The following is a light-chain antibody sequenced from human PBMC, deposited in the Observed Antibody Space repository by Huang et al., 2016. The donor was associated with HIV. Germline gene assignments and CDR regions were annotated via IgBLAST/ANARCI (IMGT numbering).Light chain of an antibody. CDR1: QSVTTN. V-gene: IGKV3-15*01. CDR2: AAS. CDR3: QQYNKWPPEYT. Sequence: VMMSQSPATLAASPGERVTLSCGARQSVTTNFAWYQQKPGQPPRLLIYAASTRATGVPARFAGSGSGTEFTLTIDSLQSDDFAVYYCQQYNKWPPEYTFGQGTRLEIK. J-gene: IGKJ2*01.